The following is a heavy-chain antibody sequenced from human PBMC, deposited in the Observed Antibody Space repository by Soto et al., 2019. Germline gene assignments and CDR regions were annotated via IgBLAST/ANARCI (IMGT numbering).Heavy chain of an antibody. CDR1: GFTFSSYA. Sequence: EVQLLESGGGLVQPGGSLRLSCAASGFTFSSYAMSWVRQAPGKGLEWVSAISGSGGSTYYADSVKGRFTISRDNSKNTLYLQMNSLRAEDTAVYYWAKEHVLSSSSWPPPFDYWGQGTLVTVAS. D-gene: IGHD6-6*01. CDR3: AKEHVLSSSSWPPPFDY. CDR2: ISGSGGST. V-gene: IGHV3-23*01. J-gene: IGHJ4*02.